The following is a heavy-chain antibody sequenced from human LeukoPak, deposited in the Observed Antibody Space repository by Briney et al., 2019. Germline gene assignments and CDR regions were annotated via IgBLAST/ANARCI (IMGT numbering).Heavy chain of an antibody. Sequence: GGSLRLSCTASGFTFSSYSMNWIRQAPGKGLEWVAVISYDGSNKYYADSVKGRFTISRDNSKNTLYLQMNSLRAEDTAVYYCATSSNAPGNHWGQGTLVTVSS. CDR2: ISYDGSNK. D-gene: IGHD2-2*01. V-gene: IGHV3-30*03. CDR1: GFTFSSYS. J-gene: IGHJ5*02. CDR3: ATSSNAPGNH.